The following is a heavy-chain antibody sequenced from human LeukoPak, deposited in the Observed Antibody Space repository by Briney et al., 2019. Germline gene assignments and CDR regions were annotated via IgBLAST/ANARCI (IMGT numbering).Heavy chain of an antibody. CDR2: ISYDGSNK. Sequence: GGSLRLSCAASGFTFSTYNMNWVRQAPGKGLEWVAVISYDGSNKYYADSVKGRFTISRDNSKNTLYLQMNSLRAEDTAVYYCAIDPNWGVDYWGQGVLVTVSS. J-gene: IGHJ4*02. CDR1: GFTFSTYN. V-gene: IGHV3-30-3*01. D-gene: IGHD7-27*01. CDR3: AIDPNWGVDY.